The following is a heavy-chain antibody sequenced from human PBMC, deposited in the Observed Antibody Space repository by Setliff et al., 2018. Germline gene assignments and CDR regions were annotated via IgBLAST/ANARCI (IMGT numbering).Heavy chain of an antibody. V-gene: IGHV4-34*01. D-gene: IGHD5-18*01. CDR3: ARDKYTYGYFDWFDP. CDR1: GGTFSDYH. Sequence: LSLTCAAYGGTFSDYHWTWIRQPPGKGLEWIGSIYYSGSTYYIPSLKSRVTISVDTSQNQFSLKLSSVTAADTAVYYCARDKYTYGYFDWFDPWGQGTLVTVSS. J-gene: IGHJ5*02. CDR2: IYYSGST.